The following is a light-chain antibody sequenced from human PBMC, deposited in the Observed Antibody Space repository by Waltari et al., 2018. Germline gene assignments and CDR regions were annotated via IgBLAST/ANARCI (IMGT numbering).Light chain of an antibody. J-gene: IGKJ2*01. V-gene: IGKV3-20*01. Sequence: EIVLTQSPGTLSLSPGERATLSCRASQTVRSSYIAWYQQRPDQAPRLLIHGASSRATGIPDRFSGSGSGTDFTLTISGLEPDDFAVYFCELYDSSPPGYTFGQGTKLEI. CDR1: QTVRSSY. CDR2: GAS. CDR3: ELYDSSPPGYT.